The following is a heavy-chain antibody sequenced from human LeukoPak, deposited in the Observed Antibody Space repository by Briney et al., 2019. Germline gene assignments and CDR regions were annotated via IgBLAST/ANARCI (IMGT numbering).Heavy chain of an antibody. Sequence: GGSLRLSCAASGFTFSSYGVHWVRQAPGKGLEWVAVISYDGSNKYYADSVKGRFTISRDNSMNTLYLQMNSLRAEDAAVYYCATTNVPIDLERAPFDYWGQGTLVTVSS. CDR2: ISYDGSNK. J-gene: IGHJ4*02. CDR1: GFTFSSYG. D-gene: IGHD1-1*01. V-gene: IGHV3-30*03. CDR3: ATTNVPIDLERAPFDY.